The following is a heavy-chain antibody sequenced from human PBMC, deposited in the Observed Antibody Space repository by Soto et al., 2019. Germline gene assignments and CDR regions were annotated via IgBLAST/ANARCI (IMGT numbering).Heavy chain of an antibody. CDR2: IRSKANSYAT. Sequence: PGGSLRLSCAASGFTFSGSAMHWVRQASGKGLEWVGRIRSKANSYATAYAASVKGRFTISRDDSKNTAYLQMNSLKTEDTAVYYCTSLGERITIFGVIQDYGMDVWGQGTTVTVSS. J-gene: IGHJ6*02. D-gene: IGHD3-3*01. CDR3: TSLGERITIFGVIQDYGMDV. CDR1: GFTFSGSA. V-gene: IGHV3-73*01.